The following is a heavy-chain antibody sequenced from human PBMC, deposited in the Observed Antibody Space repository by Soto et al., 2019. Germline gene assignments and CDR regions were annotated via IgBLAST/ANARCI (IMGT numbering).Heavy chain of an antibody. CDR2: IYPGDSDT. CDR1: GYSFTSYW. CDR3: ALPQARYYYYGIAF. Sequence: GASLKISCKGSGYSFTSYWIGWVRQMPGKGLEWMGIIYPGDSDTRYSPSFQGQVTISADKSISTAYLQWSSPKASDTAMYYCALPQARYYYYGIAFCGQGTTVPGSS. J-gene: IGHJ6*02. V-gene: IGHV5-51*01.